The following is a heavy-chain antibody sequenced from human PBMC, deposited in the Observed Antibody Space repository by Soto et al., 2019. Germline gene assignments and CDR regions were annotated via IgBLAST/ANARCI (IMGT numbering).Heavy chain of an antibody. CDR3: AKPRYCSSTSCYTRFVV. CDR1: GFTFSSYA. Sequence: GGSLRLSCAASGFTFSSYAMSWVRQAPGKGLEWVSAISGSGGSTYYADSVKGRFTISRDNSKNTLYLQMNSLRAEDTAVYYCAKPRYCSSTSCYTRFVVWGQGTLVTVSS. D-gene: IGHD2-2*02. V-gene: IGHV3-23*01. J-gene: IGHJ4*02. CDR2: ISGSGGST.